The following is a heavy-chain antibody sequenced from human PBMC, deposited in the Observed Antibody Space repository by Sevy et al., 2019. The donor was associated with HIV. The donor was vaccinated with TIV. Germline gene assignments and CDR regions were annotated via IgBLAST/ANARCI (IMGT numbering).Heavy chain of an antibody. V-gene: IGHV3-30-3*01. CDR3: ARVGAARRDYYFDS. J-gene: IGHJ4*02. CDR1: GFTFTDYA. Sequence: GGSQRLSCAASGFTFTDYAMHWVRQAPGKGLEWVAVISFNRGTKNYADSLKGRFTISRDNSKNILYLEMNSLRPEDTALYYCARVGAARRDYYFDSWGPGTLVTVSS. D-gene: IGHD6-6*01. CDR2: ISFNRGTK.